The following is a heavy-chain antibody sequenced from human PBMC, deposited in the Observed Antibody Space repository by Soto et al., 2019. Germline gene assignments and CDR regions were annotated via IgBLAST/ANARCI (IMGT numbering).Heavy chain of an antibody. J-gene: IGHJ3*02. CDR3: ARVVTDAFDI. D-gene: IGHD2-15*01. Sequence: QVQLQESGPGLVQPSQTLSLTCTVSGGSISSANCFWSWIRQYPGKGLEWIGYIYHRGITYYNPSLKSRLVISLDTSNNHFSLRLSSVTAADTAVYYCARVVTDAFDIWGQGTMVTVSS. V-gene: IGHV4-31*03. CDR1: GGSISSANCF. CDR2: IYHRGIT.